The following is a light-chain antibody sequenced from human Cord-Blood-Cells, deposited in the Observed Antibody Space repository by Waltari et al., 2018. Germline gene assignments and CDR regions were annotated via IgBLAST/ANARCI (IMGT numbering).Light chain of an antibody. CDR3: QQYNNWPPYT. J-gene: IGKJ2*01. CDR2: GAS. CDR1: QSVSSN. V-gene: IGKV3-15*01. Sequence: EIVMTQSPATLSVSPGERATLSCRSSQSVSSNLAWYQQKPGQAPRLLIYGASNRATGIPGRFSGSGSGTEFTLTIRSLQSEDFAVYYCQQYNNWPPYTFGQGTKLEIK.